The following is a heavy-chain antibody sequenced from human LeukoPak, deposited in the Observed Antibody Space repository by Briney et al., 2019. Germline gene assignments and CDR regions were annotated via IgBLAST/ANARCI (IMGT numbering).Heavy chain of an antibody. J-gene: IGHJ4*02. D-gene: IGHD3-10*01. CDR1: GYTFTGYY. V-gene: IGHV1-2*02. CDR2: INPNSGGT. Sequence: ASVKVSCKASGYTFTGYYMHWVRQAPGQGLEWMGWINPNSGGTNYAQKFQGRVTMTRDTSISTAYMELSRLRSDDTAVYYCARVFRYYYGSAPIDYWGQGTLVTVSS. CDR3: ARVFRYYYGSAPIDY.